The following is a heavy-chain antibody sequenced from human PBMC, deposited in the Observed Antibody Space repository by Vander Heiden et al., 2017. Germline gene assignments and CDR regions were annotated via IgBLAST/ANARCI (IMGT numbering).Heavy chain of an antibody. J-gene: IGHJ4*02. V-gene: IGHV3-30*18. D-gene: IGHD6-13*01. Sequence: QVQLVESGGGVVQPGRSLRPSCAASGFTFSSYGMHWFRQAPGKGLEWLAVISYDGSNKYYADAVKGRFTISRDNSKNTLYLQMNSLRAEDTAVYYCAKDLSSSWSDLDYWGQGTLVTVSS. CDR1: GFTFSSYG. CDR2: ISYDGSNK. CDR3: AKDLSSSWSDLDY.